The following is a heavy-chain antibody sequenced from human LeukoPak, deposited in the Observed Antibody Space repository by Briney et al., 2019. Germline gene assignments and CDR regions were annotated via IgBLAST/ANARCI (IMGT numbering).Heavy chain of an antibody. D-gene: IGHD2-8*01. CDR2: IYYSGST. Sequence: SETLSLTCTVSGGSISSSTYYWGWISQPPGKGLEWIGSIYYSGSTYYNPSLKSRVTISVDTSKNQFSLKVSSVTAADTAVYYCARQLYAIFFDGFDIWGQGTTATVS. V-gene: IGHV4-39*01. CDR3: ARQLYAIFFDGFDI. CDR1: GGSISSSTYY. J-gene: IGHJ3*02.